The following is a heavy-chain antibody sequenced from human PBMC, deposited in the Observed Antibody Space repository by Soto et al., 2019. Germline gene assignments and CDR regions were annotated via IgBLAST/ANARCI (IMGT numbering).Heavy chain of an antibody. D-gene: IGHD2-15*01. Sequence: QVQLVQSGAEVKKPGSSVKVSCKASGGAFSDYAFSWVRQAPGQGVEWLGGIMPIFRTPDYAQKFQGRVTITADESTRTAYMEMRSLRFDDTAIYYCASWLKGADIGNYYYGMDVWGQGTTVTV. CDR1: GGAFSDYA. J-gene: IGHJ6*02. V-gene: IGHV1-69*12. CDR3: ASWLKGADIGNYYYGMDV. CDR2: IMPIFRTP.